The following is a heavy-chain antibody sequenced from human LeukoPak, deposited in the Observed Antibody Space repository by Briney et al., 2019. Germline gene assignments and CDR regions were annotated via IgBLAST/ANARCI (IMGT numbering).Heavy chain of an antibody. D-gene: IGHD3-16*01. Sequence: PSETLSLTCAVSGGSISSGGYSWSWIRQPPGKGLEWIGYIYHSGSTYYNPSLKSRVTISVDRSKNQFSLKLSSVTAADTAVYYCARQTTFLPAGRPHFDYWGQGTLVTVSS. CDR1: GGSISSGGYS. CDR2: IYHSGST. V-gene: IGHV4-30-2*01. CDR3: ARQTTFLPAGRPHFDY. J-gene: IGHJ4*02.